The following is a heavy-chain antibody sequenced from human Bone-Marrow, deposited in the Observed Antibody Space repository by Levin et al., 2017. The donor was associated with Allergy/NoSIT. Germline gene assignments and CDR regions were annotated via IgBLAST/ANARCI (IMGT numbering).Heavy chain of an antibody. CDR2: INSDGSST. V-gene: IGHV3-74*01. D-gene: IGHD3-10*01. CDR1: GFTFSSYW. J-gene: IGHJ6*02. Sequence: QTGGSLRLSCAASGFTFSSYWMHWVRQAPGKGLVWVSRINSDGSSTSYADSVKGRFTISRDNAKNTLYLQMNSLRAEDTAVYYCARDPTNVSRLDGSGSQRENHYYYYGMDVWGQGTTVTVSS. CDR3: ARDPTNVSRLDGSGSQRENHYYYYGMDV.